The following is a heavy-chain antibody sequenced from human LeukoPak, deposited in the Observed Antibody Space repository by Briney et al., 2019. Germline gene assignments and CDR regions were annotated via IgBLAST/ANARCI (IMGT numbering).Heavy chain of an antibody. CDR2: IYYSGST. V-gene: IGHV4-31*03. J-gene: IGHJ4*02. D-gene: IGHD3-10*01. Sequence: KTSETLSLTCTVSGGSISSGGYYWSWIRQHPGKGLEWIGYIYYSGSTYYNPSLKSRVTISVDTSKNQFSLKLSSVTAADTAVYYCARAGLAVRGVIGTDYWGQGTLVTVSS. CDR3: ARAGLAVRGVIGTDY. CDR1: GGSISSGGYY.